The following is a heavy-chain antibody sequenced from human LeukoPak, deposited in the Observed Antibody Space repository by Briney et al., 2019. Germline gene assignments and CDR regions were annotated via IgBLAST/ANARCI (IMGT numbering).Heavy chain of an antibody. V-gene: IGHV3-7*01. J-gene: IGHJ4*02. CDR1: GFTFSSYW. Sequence: GGSLRLSCAASGFTFSSYWMSWVRQAPGKGLEWVANIKQDGSEKYYVDSVKGRFTISRDYAKNSLYLQMNSLRAEDTAVYYCARDAFVVVPAAIPYYFDYWGQGTLVTVSS. D-gene: IGHD2-2*02. CDR3: ARDAFVVVPAAIPYYFDY. CDR2: IKQDGSEK.